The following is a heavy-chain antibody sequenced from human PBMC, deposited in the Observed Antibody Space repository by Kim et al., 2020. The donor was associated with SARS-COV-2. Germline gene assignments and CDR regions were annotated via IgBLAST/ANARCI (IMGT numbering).Heavy chain of an antibody. CDR1: GFTFSNFW. Sequence: GGSLRLSCAASGFTFSNFWMNWVRQAPGKGLECVADIKADSSEKYYVDSVKGRFTISRDNAKNSLYLQMNSLRAEDTAVYYCGRGSWWGQGTLVIVSS. V-gene: IGHV3-7*01. J-gene: IGHJ4*02. CDR2: IKADSSEK. CDR3: GRGSW.